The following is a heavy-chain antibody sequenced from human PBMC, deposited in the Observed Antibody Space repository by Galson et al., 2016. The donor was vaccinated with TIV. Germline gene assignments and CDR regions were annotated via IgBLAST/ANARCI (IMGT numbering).Heavy chain of an antibody. CDR3: ARHHDFWSGPGYFSMDG. J-gene: IGHJ6*03. CDR2: IYPADSET. CDR1: GYSFATFW. D-gene: IGHD3-3*01. V-gene: IGHV5-51*01. Sequence: QSGAEVTKPGESLKISCKASGYSFATFWVGWVRQMPGQGLEWMGVIYPADSETRYSPSFQGQVTISADKSISTACLQWSSLKASDTAIYYCARHHDFWSGPGYFSMDGWGEGTTVSVSS.